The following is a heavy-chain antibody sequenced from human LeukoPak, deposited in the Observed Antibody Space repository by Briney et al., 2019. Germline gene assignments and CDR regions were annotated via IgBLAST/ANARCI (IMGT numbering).Heavy chain of an antibody. CDR2: IYYSGST. Sequence: SETLSLTCTVSGGSISSSSYYWGWIRQPPGKGLEWIGSIYYSGSTNYNPSLKSRVTISVDTSKNQFSLKLSSVTAADTAVYYCARASPAAGNAFDIWGQGTMVTVSS. D-gene: IGHD6-13*01. CDR1: GGSISSSSYY. J-gene: IGHJ3*02. CDR3: ARASPAAGNAFDI. V-gene: IGHV4-39*07.